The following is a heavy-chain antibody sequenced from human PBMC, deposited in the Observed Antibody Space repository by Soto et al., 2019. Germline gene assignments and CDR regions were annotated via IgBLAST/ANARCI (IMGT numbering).Heavy chain of an antibody. CDR2: INPNSGGT. J-gene: IGHJ6*02. CDR1: GYTFTCYY. V-gene: IGHV1-2*02. CDR3: ARVSDYDSTGGMDV. Sequence: GXSVKVSCKASGYTFTCYYMHWVRQAPGQGLEWMGWINPNSGGTNYAQKFQGRVTMTRDTSISTAYMELSRLRSDDTAVYYCARVSDYDSTGGMDVWGQGTTVTVSS. D-gene: IGHD3-3*01.